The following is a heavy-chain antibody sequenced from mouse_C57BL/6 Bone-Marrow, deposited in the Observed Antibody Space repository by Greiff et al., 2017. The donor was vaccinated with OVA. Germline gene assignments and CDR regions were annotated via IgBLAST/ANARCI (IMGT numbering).Heavy chain of an antibody. J-gene: IGHJ3*01. V-gene: IGHV1-72*01. CDR2: IDPNSGGT. CDR1: GYTFTSYW. CDR3: ARSWDYPFSY. D-gene: IGHD5-5*01. Sequence: QVQLKQPGAELVKPGASVKLSCKASGYTFTSYWMHWVKQRPGRGLEWIGRIDPNSGGTKYNEKFKSKATLTVDKPSSTAYMQLSSLTSEDSAVYYCARSWDYPFSYWGQGTLVTVSA.